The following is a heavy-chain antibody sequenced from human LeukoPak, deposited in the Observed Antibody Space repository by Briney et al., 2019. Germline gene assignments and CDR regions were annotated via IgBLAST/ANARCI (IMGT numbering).Heavy chain of an antibody. CDR2: INPNSGGT. D-gene: IGHD6-25*01. CDR3: ARGRPGDYFDY. Sequence: ASVKVSFKASGYTFTGYFMHWVRQAPGQGLGWMGWINPNSGGTSYLQNFQGRVTMTRDTSISTAYMDLSRLRSDDTAVYYCARGRPGDYFDYWGQGTLVTVSS. CDR1: GYTFTGYF. V-gene: IGHV1-2*02. J-gene: IGHJ4*02.